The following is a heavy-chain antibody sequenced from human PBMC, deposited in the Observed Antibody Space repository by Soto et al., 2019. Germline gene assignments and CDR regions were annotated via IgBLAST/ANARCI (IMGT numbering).Heavy chain of an antibody. D-gene: IGHD5-18*01. J-gene: IGHJ4*02. CDR2: INHSGST. CDR1: GGSFSGYF. Sequence: SETLSLTCAVYGGSFSGYFWTWIRQPPGKGLEWIGEINHSGSTNYNPSLKSRVTLSIDTSKNQFSLNLSSVTAADTAVYYCARGPSRIQIWLTLRYWGQGTRVTVSS. CDR3: ARGPSRIQIWLTLRY. V-gene: IGHV4-34*01.